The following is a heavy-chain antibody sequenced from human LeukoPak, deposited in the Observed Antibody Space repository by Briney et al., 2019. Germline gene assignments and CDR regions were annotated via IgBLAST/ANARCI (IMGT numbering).Heavy chain of an antibody. D-gene: IGHD4-17*01. CDR2: IYSGGNT. CDR3: ARVSGDYTYYFDY. Sequence: GGSLRLSCVASGLSVSRNYMSWVRQAPGKGLEWVSVIYSGGNTYYADSVKGRFTISRDNSKNTLYLQMNSLRAEDTAVYYCARVSGDYTYYFDYWGQGTLVTVSS. V-gene: IGHV3-66*01. J-gene: IGHJ4*02. CDR1: GLSVSRNY.